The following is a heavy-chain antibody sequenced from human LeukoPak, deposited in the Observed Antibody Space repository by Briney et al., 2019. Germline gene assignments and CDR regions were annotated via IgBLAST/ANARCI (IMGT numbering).Heavy chain of an antibody. CDR2: IYYSGST. CDR1: GGSVSSNTYY. CDR3: ARVGYWQQLVPEGWFDP. V-gene: IGHV4-61*01. J-gene: IGHJ5*02. D-gene: IGHD6-13*01. Sequence: PSETLSLTCTVSGGSVSSNTYYWSWIRQPPGKGLEWIGYIYYSGSTNYNPSLKSRVTISVDTSKNQFSLKLGSVTAADTAVYYCARVGYWQQLVPEGWFDPWGQGTLVTVSS.